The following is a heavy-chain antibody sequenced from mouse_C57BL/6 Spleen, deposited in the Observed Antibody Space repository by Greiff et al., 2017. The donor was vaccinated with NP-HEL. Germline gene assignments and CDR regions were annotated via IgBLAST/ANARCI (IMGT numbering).Heavy chain of an antibody. CDR1: GYTFTSYW. V-gene: IGHV1-53*01. CDR3: AREATVSYAMDY. D-gene: IGHD1-1*01. Sequence: QVQLKQPGTELVKPGASVKLSCKASGYTFTSYWMHWVKQRPGQGLEWIGNINPSNGGTNYNEKFKSKATLTVDKSSSTAYMQLSSLTSEDSAVYYCAREATVSYAMDYWGQGTSVTVSS. J-gene: IGHJ4*01. CDR2: INPSNGGT.